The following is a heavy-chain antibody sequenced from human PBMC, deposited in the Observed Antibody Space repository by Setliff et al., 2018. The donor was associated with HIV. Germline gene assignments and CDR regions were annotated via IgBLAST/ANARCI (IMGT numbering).Heavy chain of an antibody. CDR3: ARVRTSYNFWVGDVFDP. CDR2: INTKTGHP. CDR1: GYTFTGHA. D-gene: IGHD1-1*01. V-gene: IGHV7-4-1*02. Sequence: GASVKVSCKASGYTFTGHAMNWVRQAPGQGLEWMGWINTKTGHPTYAQGFTGRFVFSLDTSINTAHLEISSLEAEDTAVYFCARVRTSYNFWVGDVFDPWGQGTLVTVSS. J-gene: IGHJ5*02.